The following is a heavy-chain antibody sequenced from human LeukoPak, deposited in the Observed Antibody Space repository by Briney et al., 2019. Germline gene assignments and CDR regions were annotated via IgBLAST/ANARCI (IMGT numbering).Heavy chain of an antibody. D-gene: IGHD4-23*01. V-gene: IGHV4-34*09. CDR1: GGSFSGYY. J-gene: IGHJ3*02. Sequence: PSETLSLTCAVYGGSFSGYYWSWIRQPPGKGLEWIGEINHSGSTNYNPSLKSRVTISVDTSKNQFSLKLSSVTAADTAVYYCARGKYYGGQYAFDIWGQGTMVTVSS. CDR2: INHSGST. CDR3: ARGKYYGGQYAFDI.